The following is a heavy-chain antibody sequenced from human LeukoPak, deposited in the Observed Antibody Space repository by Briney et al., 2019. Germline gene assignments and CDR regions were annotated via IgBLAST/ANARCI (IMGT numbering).Heavy chain of an antibody. Sequence: GGSLRLSCAASGFTVSSNNMIWVRQAPGKGLEWVSVIYTGRSTYYADSVKGRFTISKDNSKNTVYHQMNILRAEDTAVYYCARVLDAFDIWGQGTMVTVSS. V-gene: IGHV3-66*01. CDR2: IYTGRST. J-gene: IGHJ3*02. CDR1: GFTVSSNN. CDR3: ARVLDAFDI.